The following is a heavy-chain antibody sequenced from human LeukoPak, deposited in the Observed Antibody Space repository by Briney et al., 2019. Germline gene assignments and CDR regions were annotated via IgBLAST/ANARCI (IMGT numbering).Heavy chain of an antibody. CDR3: ARDYSDCSGGSCFSYYYYMDV. V-gene: IGHV3-48*01. J-gene: IGHJ6*03. Sequence: PGGSLRLSCTASGFTFSGSAMNWVRQAPGKGLEWVSYISSSSSTIYYADSVKGRFTISRDNAKNSLYLQMNSLRAEDTAVYYCARDYSDCSGGSCFSYYYYMDVWGKGTTVTVSS. CDR1: GFTFSGSA. CDR2: ISSSSSTI. D-gene: IGHD2-15*01.